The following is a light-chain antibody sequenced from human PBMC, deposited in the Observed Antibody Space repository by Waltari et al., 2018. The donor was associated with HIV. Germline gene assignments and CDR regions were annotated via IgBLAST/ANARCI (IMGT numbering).Light chain of an antibody. CDR3: AAWDDSLNGWV. V-gene: IGLV1-44*01. J-gene: IGLJ3*02. Sequence: QSVLTQPPSASGTPGQRVTISCSGSSSNIRSNTVSWYQQLPGTAPKLLIYSNDQRPSGVPDRFSGSKSGTSASLAISGLQSEDEADYYCAAWDDSLNGWVVGGGTKLTVL. CDR1: SSNIRSNT. CDR2: SND.